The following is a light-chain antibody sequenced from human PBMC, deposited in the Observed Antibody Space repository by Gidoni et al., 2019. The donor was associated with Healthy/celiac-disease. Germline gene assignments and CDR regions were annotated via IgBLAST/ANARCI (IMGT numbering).Light chain of an antibody. Sequence: EIVLTQSPATLSLSPGERATLPCRASQSVSSYLAWYQQKPGQAPRHLIYDASNRATGIPARFSGSGSGTDFTLTISSLEPEDFAVYYCQQRSNWPPITFGQGTRLEIK. CDR3: QQRSNWPPIT. V-gene: IGKV3-11*01. J-gene: IGKJ5*01. CDR2: DAS. CDR1: QSVSSY.